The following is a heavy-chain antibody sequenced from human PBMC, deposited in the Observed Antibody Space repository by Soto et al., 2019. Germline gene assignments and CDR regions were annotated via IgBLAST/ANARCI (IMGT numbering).Heavy chain of an antibody. J-gene: IGHJ6*02. Sequence: SETLSLTCTVSGGSISSYYWSWIRQPPGKGLEWIGYIYYSGSTNYNPSLKSRVTISVDTSKNQFSLKLSSVTAADTAVYYCARDRVGMDVWGQGTTVTVSS. D-gene: IGHD3-10*01. CDR3: ARDRVGMDV. CDR1: GGSISSYY. CDR2: IYYSGST. V-gene: IGHV4-59*01.